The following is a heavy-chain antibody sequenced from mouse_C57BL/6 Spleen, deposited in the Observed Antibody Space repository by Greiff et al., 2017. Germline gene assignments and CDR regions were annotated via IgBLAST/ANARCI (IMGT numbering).Heavy chain of an antibody. CDR1: GYTFTSYW. Sequence: QVQLQQSGAELAKPGASVKLSCKASGYTFTSYWMHWVKQRPGQGLEWIGYINPSSGYTKYNQKFKDKATLTADQSSSTAYMQLSSLTYEDSAVYYCARDPYSNYDYWYFDVWGTGTTVTVSS. CDR3: ARDPYSNYDYWYFDV. D-gene: IGHD2-5*01. J-gene: IGHJ1*03. CDR2: INPSSGYT. V-gene: IGHV1-7*01.